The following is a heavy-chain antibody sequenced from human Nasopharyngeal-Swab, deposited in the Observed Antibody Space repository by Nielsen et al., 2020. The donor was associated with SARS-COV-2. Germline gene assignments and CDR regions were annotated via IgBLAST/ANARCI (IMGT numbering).Heavy chain of an antibody. D-gene: IGHD6-6*01. Sequence: WARQAPGQRLEWMGWINAGNGNTKYSQKFQGRVTITRDTSASTAYMELSSLRSEDTAVYYCARGSSDHWGQGTLVTVSS. J-gene: IGHJ4*02. V-gene: IGHV1-3*01. CDR3: ARGSSDH. CDR2: INAGNGNT.